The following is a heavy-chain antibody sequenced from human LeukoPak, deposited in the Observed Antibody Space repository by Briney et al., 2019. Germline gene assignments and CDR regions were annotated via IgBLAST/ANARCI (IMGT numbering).Heavy chain of an antibody. CDR1: EYTFTGYY. V-gene: IGHV1-2*02. D-gene: IGHD1-26*01. CDR3: ARDESGSYSLGFDP. J-gene: IGHJ5*02. Sequence: GASVKVSCKASEYTFTGYYIHWVRQAPGQGLEWMGWINPNSGGTNYAQKFQGRVTMTRDTSISTAYMELSRLRSDDTAVYYCARDESGSYSLGFDPWGQGTLVTVSS. CDR2: INPNSGGT.